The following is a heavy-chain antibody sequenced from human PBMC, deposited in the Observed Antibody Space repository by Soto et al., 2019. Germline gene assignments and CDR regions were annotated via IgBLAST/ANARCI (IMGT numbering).Heavy chain of an antibody. J-gene: IGHJ3*02. D-gene: IGHD6-13*01. CDR3: ATKSLPSIAAAGTKAFDI. Sequence: ASVKVSCKVSGYTLTELSMHWVRQAPGKGLEWMGGFDPEDGETIYAQKFQGRVTMTEDTSTDTAYMELSSLRSEDTAVYYCATKSLPSIAAAGTKAFDIWGQGTMVTVSS. CDR1: GYTLTELS. V-gene: IGHV1-24*01. CDR2: FDPEDGET.